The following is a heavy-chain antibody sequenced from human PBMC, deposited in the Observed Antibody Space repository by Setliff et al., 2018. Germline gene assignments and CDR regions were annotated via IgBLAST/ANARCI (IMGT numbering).Heavy chain of an antibody. CDR3: ARDREGDGNYYMDV. CDR1: GFTFKTYA. Sequence: GGSLRLSCAASGFTFKTYAMSWVRQAPGKGLEWVSSITGSGGDRDYADSVKGRFTISRDNAKNTLYLQMNSLRAEDTAVYYCARDREGDGNYYMDVWGKGTTVTVS. D-gene: IGHD1-1*01. CDR2: ITGSGGDR. J-gene: IGHJ6*03. V-gene: IGHV3-23*01.